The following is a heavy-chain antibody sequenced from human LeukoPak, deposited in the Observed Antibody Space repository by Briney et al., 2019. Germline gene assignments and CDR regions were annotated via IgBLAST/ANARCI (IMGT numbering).Heavy chain of an antibody. CDR2: INHSGST. CDR3: ARESYNSGWYAGYFQH. D-gene: IGHD6-19*01. CDR1: GGSISSGSYY. J-gene: IGHJ1*01. Sequence: SQTLSLTCTVSGGSISSGSYYWSWIRQPAGKGLEWIGEINHSGSTKYNPSLKSRVTISVDTAKNQLSLKLSSVTAADTAVYYCARESYNSGWYAGYFQHWGQGTLVTVSS. V-gene: IGHV4-61*09.